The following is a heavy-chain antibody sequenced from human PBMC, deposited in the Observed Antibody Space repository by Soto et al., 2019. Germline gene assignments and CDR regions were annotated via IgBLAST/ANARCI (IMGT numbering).Heavy chain of an antibody. Sequence: GESLKISCKGSGYSFTSYWIGWVRQMPGKGLEWMGIIYPGDSDTRYSPSFQGQVTISADKSIGTAYLQWSSLKASDTAMYYCARHLSATYDILTGHYYYYGMDVWGQGTTVTVSS. V-gene: IGHV5-51*01. CDR2: IYPGDSDT. CDR1: GYSFTSYW. J-gene: IGHJ6*02. CDR3: ARHLSATYDILTGHYYYYGMDV. D-gene: IGHD3-9*01.